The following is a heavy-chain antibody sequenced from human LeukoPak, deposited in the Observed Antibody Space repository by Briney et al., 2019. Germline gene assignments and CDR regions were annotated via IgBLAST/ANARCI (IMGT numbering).Heavy chain of an antibody. D-gene: IGHD2-21*01. CDR1: GFNFSAYY. J-gene: IGHJ1*01. Sequence: GGSLRLSCATSGFNFSAYYINWIRQAPGKGLEWVSYISGGGSTKSYAESVKGRFTISRDNAKEIVSLEMTSLRDEDTALYYCARARRDCAAECYTGYCDIWGQGTLVTVSS. V-gene: IGHV3-11*01. CDR3: ARARRDCAAECYTGYCDI. CDR2: ISGGGSTK.